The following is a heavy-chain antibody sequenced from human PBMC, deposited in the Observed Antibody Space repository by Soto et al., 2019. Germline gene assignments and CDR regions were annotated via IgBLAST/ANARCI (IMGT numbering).Heavy chain of an antibody. D-gene: IGHD6-13*01. CDR2: ISYDGDNK. V-gene: IGHV3-30-3*01. J-gene: IGHJ6*02. CDR1: GFTFSSYT. Sequence: GGSLRLSCAASGFTFSSYTMHWVRQAPGKGLEWVAFISYDGDNKYYADSVKGRFTISRDNSKNTLYLQMNSLRPEDTAVYYCATEGQQRPPRFGPNMDVWGQGTTVTVSS. CDR3: ATEGQQRPPRFGPNMDV.